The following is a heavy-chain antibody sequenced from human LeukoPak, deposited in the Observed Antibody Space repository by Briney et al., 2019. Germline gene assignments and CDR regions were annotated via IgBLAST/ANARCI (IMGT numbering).Heavy chain of an antibody. CDR3: GRFGYVAAVDS. D-gene: IGHD2-15*01. CDR1: GFTFSSYW. J-gene: IGHJ4*02. CDR2: IEPAGSAT. Sequence: GGSLRLSCTASGFTFSSYWMTWVRRAPGKGLEWVANIEPAGSATYYVDSVKGRFTISRDNAKNLLYLQMNSLRAEDSAVYHCGRFGYVAAVDSWGQGALVTASS. V-gene: IGHV3-7*01.